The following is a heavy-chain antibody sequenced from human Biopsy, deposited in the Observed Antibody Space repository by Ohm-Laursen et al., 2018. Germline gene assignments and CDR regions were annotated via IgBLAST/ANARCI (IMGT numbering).Heavy chain of an antibody. CDR1: GFTFSSYG. CDR3: AKGGSITIFGVVINNCFDP. V-gene: IGHV3-23*01. D-gene: IGHD3-3*01. J-gene: IGHJ5*02. Sequence: SLRLSCAAAGFTFSSYGMSWVRQAPGKGLEWVSVLSGSGGTTYYADSVKGRFTISRDNSKNTLYLQMNSVRADDTAIYYCAKGGSITIFGVVINNCFDPWGQGTRVTVSS. CDR2: LSGSGGTT.